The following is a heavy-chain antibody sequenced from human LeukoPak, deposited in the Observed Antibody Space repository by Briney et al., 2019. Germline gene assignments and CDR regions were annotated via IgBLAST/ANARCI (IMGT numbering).Heavy chain of an antibody. D-gene: IGHD2-21*02. CDR1: GGSISSGSYY. Sequence: SQTLSLTCTVSGGSISSGSYYWSWIRQPAGKGLEWIGRIYTSGSTNYNPSLKSRVTISVDTSKNQFSLKLSSVTAADTAVYYCAREGYCGGDCYSNYFDYWGQGTLVTVSS. V-gene: IGHV4-61*02. J-gene: IGHJ4*02. CDR3: AREGYCGGDCYSNYFDY. CDR2: IYTSGST.